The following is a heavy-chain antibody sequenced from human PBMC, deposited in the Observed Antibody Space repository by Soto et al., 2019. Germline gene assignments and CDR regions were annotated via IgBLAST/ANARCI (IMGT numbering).Heavy chain of an antibody. CDR2: IYYSGST. V-gene: IGHV4-39*01. D-gene: IGHD2-21*02. J-gene: IGHJ4*02. CDR3: ARQRTSVVTQAYFDV. CDR1: GDSISSRGYY. Sequence: PSETLSLTCTVTGDSISSRGYYWGWIRQPPWKGLEWIGSIYYSGSTYNNPSLRSRVSMSIDTSKDQFSLKLKSVTAADTALYFCARQRTSVVTQAYFDVWGPGXLVTVYS.